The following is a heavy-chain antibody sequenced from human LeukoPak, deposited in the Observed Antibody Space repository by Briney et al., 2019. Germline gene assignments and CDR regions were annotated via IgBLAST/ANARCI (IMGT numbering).Heavy chain of an antibody. J-gene: IGHJ4*02. CDR2: LSGSGGST. D-gene: IGHD3-10*01. V-gene: IGHV3-23*01. Sequence: GGSLRLSCAASGFTFTSYAMTWVRQAPGKGLEWVSALSGSGGSTYYADSVKGRFTISRDNSKNTLYLQMNSLRADDTVVYYCAKRSGSYGPFDYWGQGILVTVSS. CDR3: AKRSGSYGPFDY. CDR1: GFTFTSYA.